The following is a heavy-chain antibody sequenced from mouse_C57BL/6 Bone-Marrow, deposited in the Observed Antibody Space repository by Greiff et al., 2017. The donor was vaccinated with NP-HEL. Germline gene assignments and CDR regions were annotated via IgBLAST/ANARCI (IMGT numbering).Heavy chain of an antibody. V-gene: IGHV1-59*01. J-gene: IGHJ2*01. CDR1: GYTFTSYW. Sequence: QVQLQQPGAELVRPGTSVKLSCKASGYTFTSYWMHWVKQRPGQGLEWIGVIDPSDSYTNYNQKFMGKATLTVDTSSSTAYMQLSSLTSEDSAVYYCARERDYYGRGDYWGQGTTLTVSS. CDR3: ARERDYYGRGDY. CDR2: IDPSDSYT. D-gene: IGHD1-1*01.